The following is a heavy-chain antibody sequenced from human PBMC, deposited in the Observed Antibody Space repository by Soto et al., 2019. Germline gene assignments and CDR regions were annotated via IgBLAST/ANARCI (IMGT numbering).Heavy chain of an antibody. V-gene: IGHV1-69*13. CDR1: GGTFSSYA. J-gene: IGHJ6*02. CDR3: ARVFQGPIAAAGPTKYYYYYYGMDV. CDR2: IIPIFGTA. D-gene: IGHD6-13*01. Sequence: SVKVSCKASGGTFSSYAISWVRQAPGQGLEWMGGIIPIFGTANYAQKFQGRVTITADESTSTAYMELSSLRSEDTAVYYCARVFQGPIAAAGPTKYYYYYYGMDVWGQGTTVTVSS.